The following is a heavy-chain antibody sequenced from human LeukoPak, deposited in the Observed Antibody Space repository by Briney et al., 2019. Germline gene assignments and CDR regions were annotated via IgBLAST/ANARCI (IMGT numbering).Heavy chain of an antibody. CDR3: ARGPPGTTRGGNWFDP. CDR2: ISAYNGNT. D-gene: IGHD1-1*01. CDR1: GYTFTSYG. Sequence: GASVKVSCKASGYTFTSYGISWVRQAPGQGLEWMGWISAYNGNTNYAQKLQGRVTMTTDTSTSTAYMELRSLRSDDTAVYYCARGPPGTTRGGNWFDPWGQGTLVTVSS. V-gene: IGHV1-18*01. J-gene: IGHJ5*02.